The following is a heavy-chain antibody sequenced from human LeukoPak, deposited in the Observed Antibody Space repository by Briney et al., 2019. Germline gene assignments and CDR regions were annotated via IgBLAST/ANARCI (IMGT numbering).Heavy chain of an antibody. D-gene: IGHD1-26*01. Sequence: SETLSLTCAVYGGSFRDYHWSWIRQPPGKGLEWIGEINQSGSTKYNPSLKSRVTISVDKSKNQFSLKLTSVTAADTAVYYCARAESSFLGATMGAFDIWGQGTMVTVSS. CDR1: GGSFRDYH. J-gene: IGHJ3*02. CDR2: INQSGST. V-gene: IGHV4-34*01. CDR3: ARAESSFLGATMGAFDI.